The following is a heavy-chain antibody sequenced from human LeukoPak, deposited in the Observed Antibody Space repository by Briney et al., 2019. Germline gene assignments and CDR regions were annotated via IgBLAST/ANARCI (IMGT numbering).Heavy chain of an antibody. Sequence: GASVKVSCKASGYTFTGYYMHWVRQAPGQGLEWMGWINPNSGGTNYAQKFQGRVTMTRDTSISTAYMELSRLRSDDTAVYYCAGLGSTVKGRIDPWGQGTSVTVSS. D-gene: IGHD5/OR15-5a*01. J-gene: IGHJ5*02. CDR2: INPNSGGT. V-gene: IGHV1-2*02. CDR3: AGLGSTVKGRIDP. CDR1: GYTFTGYY.